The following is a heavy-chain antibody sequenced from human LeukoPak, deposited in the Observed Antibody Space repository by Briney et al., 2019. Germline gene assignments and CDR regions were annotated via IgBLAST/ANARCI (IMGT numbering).Heavy chain of an antibody. V-gene: IGHV4-4*07. Sequence: SETLSLTCTASGGSISSYYWSWIRQPAGKGLEWIGRIYTSGSTNYNPSLKSRVTMSVDTSKNQFSLKLSSVTAADTAVYYCAGDGVVVPAATENAFDIWGQGTMVTVSS. CDR3: AGDGVVVPAATENAFDI. J-gene: IGHJ3*02. D-gene: IGHD2-2*01. CDR2: IYTSGST. CDR1: GGSISSYY.